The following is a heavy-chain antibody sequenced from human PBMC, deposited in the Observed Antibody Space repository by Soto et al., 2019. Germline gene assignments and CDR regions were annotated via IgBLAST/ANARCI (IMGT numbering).Heavy chain of an antibody. CDR3: ARVTYYYDSSVRWALDY. Sequence: ASVKVSCKASGGTFSSYAISWVRQAPGQGLEWMGGIIPIFGTANYAQKFQGRVTITADESTSTAYMELSSLRSEDTAVYYCARVTYYYDSSVRWALDYWGQGTLVTVSS. CDR2: IIPIFGTA. D-gene: IGHD3-22*01. V-gene: IGHV1-69*13. J-gene: IGHJ4*02. CDR1: GGTFSSYA.